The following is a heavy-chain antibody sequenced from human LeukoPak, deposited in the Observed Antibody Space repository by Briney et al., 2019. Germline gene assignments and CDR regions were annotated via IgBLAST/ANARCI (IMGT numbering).Heavy chain of an antibody. CDR2: IYYSGST. D-gene: IGHD6-13*01. V-gene: IGHV4-39*07. Sequence: SETLSLTCTVSGGSISSSSYCWGWIRQPPGKGLEWIGSIYYSGSTYYNPSLKSRVTISVDTSKNQFSLKLSSVTAADTAVYYCARGRAAAGLYPAPDAFDIWGQGTMVTVSS. J-gene: IGHJ3*02. CDR1: GGSISSSSYC. CDR3: ARGRAAAGLYPAPDAFDI.